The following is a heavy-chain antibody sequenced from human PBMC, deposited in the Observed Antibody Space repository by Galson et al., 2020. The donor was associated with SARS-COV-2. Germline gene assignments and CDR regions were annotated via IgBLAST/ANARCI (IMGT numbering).Heavy chain of an antibody. Sequence: SETLSLTCTVSGGSISSHYWSWIRQPPWKGLEWIGYINYSGGSSYNPSLKSRVTISVDTSKNQFSLKLTSVTAADTAVYFCARESGYCSGVSSYSWWFDPWAQGTLVTVSS. CDR3: ARESGYCSGVSSYSWWFDP. CDR2: INYSGGS. D-gene: IGHD2-15*01. J-gene: IGHJ5*02. CDR1: GGSISSHY. V-gene: IGHV4-59*11.